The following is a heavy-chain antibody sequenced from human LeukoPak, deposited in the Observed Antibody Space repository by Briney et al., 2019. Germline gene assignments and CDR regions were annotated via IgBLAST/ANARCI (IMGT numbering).Heavy chain of an antibody. CDR1: GFTFSSYE. D-gene: IGHD3-22*01. Sequence: RPGGSLRLSCAASGFTFSSYEMNWVRQAPGKGLEWVSYISSSGSTIYYADSVKGRFTISRDNAKNTLYLQMNSLRGEDTAVYYCARHFYDSSGYPGIDSWGQGNLVTVSS. V-gene: IGHV3-48*03. CDR3: ARHFYDSSGYPGIDS. J-gene: IGHJ4*02. CDR2: ISSSGSTI.